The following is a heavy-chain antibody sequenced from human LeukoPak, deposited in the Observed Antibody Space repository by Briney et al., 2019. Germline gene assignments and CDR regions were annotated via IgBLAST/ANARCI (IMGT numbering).Heavy chain of an antibody. CDR2: IYYSGNT. CDR3: AGGDYYGSGSYRGTLDY. CDR1: GGSISSYY. D-gene: IGHD3-10*01. Sequence: SETLSLTCTVSGGSISSYYWSWIRQPPGKALEWIGYIYYSGNTNYNPSLKSQVTMSLDTSKNQFSLKLSSVTAADTAVYYCAGGDYYGSGSYRGTLDYWGQGTLVTVSS. J-gene: IGHJ4*02. V-gene: IGHV4-59*08.